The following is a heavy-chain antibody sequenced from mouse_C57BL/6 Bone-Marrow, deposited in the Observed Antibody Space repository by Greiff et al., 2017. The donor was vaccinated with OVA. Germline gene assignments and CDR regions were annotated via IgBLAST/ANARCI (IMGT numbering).Heavy chain of an antibody. Sequence: QVTLKECGPGILQSSQTLSLTCSFSGFSLSTSGMGVSWIRQPSGKGLEWLAHIYWDDDKRYNPSLKSRLTISKDTSRNQVFLKITSVDTADTATYYCARSYYGNYDAMDYWGQGTSVTVSS. CDR1: GFSLSTSGMG. J-gene: IGHJ4*01. CDR2: IYWDDDK. D-gene: IGHD2-1*01. CDR3: ARSYYGNYDAMDY. V-gene: IGHV8-12*01.